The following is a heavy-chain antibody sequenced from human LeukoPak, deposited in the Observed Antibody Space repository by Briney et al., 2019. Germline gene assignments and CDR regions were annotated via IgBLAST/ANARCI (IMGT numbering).Heavy chain of an antibody. J-gene: IGHJ3*02. CDR1: GGSISNDY. CDR2: IHTSGST. V-gene: IGHV4-4*07. CDR3: ARDRGGPGAFDI. Sequence: SETLSPSCTVSGGSISNDYWSWIRQPAGKGLEWVGRIHTSGSTYYDPSLKSRVTMSLDTSKNQLSLKLTSVTAADTAVYFCARDRGGPGAFDIWGLGTMVTVSS. D-gene: IGHD2-15*01.